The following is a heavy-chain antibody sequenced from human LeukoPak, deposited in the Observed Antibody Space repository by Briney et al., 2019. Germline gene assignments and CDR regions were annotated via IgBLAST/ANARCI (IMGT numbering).Heavy chain of an antibody. Sequence: ASVKVSCKASGYTFTGYYMHWVRQAPGQGLEWMGWINPDSGGTNYAQKFQGRVTMTRDTSISTAYMELSRLRSDDTAVYYCARGVDYGDYFDYWGQGTLVTVPS. D-gene: IGHD4-17*01. V-gene: IGHV1-2*02. CDR2: INPDSGGT. J-gene: IGHJ4*02. CDR3: ARGVDYGDYFDY. CDR1: GYTFTGYY.